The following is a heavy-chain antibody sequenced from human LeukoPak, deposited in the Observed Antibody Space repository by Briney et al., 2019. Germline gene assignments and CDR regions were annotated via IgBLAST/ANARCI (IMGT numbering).Heavy chain of an antibody. CDR1: GFTFSSYS. J-gene: IGHJ4*02. CDR3: AKLLTVTTLPFDY. V-gene: IGHV3-21*04. CDR2: ISSSSSYI. D-gene: IGHD4-17*01. Sequence: GGSLRLSCAASGFTFSSYSMNWVRQAPGKGLEWVSSISSSSSYIYYADSVKGRFTISRDNAKNSLYLQMNSLRAEDTAVYYCAKLLTVTTLPFDYWGQGTLVTVSS.